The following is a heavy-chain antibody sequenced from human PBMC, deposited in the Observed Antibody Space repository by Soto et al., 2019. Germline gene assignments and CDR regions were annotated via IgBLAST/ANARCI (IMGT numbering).Heavy chain of an antibody. D-gene: IGHD2-8*02. CDR3: ARDSGVACTGEDAFAI. V-gene: IGHV1-18*04. J-gene: IGHJ3*02. CDR2: ISAYNGNT. CDR1: GYTFTSYG. Sequence: QGQLVQSVAEVKKPGASGKVSCNASGYTFTSYGISWVRQAPGQGLEWMGWISAYNGNTNYAQKLQGRVTMTTDTSTSTAYMELRRLRSDDTAGYYGARDSGVACTGEDAFAIWCQGTMVTVSS.